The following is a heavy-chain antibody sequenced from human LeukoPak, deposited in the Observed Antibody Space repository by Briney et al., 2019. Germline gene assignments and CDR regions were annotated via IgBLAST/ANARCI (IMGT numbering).Heavy chain of an antibody. J-gene: IGHJ1*01. CDR1: GYTFTGYY. Sequence: ASVTVSCKASGYTFTGYYMHWVRQAPGQGLEWMGWINPNSGGTNYAQKFQGWVTMTRDTSISTAYMELSRLRSDDTAVYYCARARGRTHAEYFQHWGQGTLVTVSS. V-gene: IGHV1-2*04. D-gene: IGHD3-16*01. CDR2: INPNSGGT. CDR3: ARARGRTHAEYFQH.